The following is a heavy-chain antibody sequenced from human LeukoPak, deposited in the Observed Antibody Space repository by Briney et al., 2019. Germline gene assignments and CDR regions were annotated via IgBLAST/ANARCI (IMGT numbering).Heavy chain of an antibody. V-gene: IGHV1-8*01. CDR2: MNPNSGNT. CDR3: AREGTGDQDYYYYGMDV. D-gene: IGHD7-27*01. Sequence: ASVKVSCKASGYTFTSYDINWVRQATGQGLAWMGWMNPNSGNTGYAQKFQGRVTMTRNTSISTAYMELSSLRSEDTAVYYCAREGTGDQDYYYYGMDVWGQGTTVTVSS. CDR1: GYTFTSYD. J-gene: IGHJ6*02.